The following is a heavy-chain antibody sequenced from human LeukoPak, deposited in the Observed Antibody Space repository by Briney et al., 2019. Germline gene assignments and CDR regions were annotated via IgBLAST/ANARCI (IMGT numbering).Heavy chain of an antibody. J-gene: IGHJ3*02. V-gene: IGHV3-72*01. CDR1: GFTFSDYI. CDR2: IRRGTNGYTT. Sequence: SGGSLRLSCAASGFTFSDYILDWVRQAPGKGLEWVGRIRRGTNGYTTEYAASVKGIFIISRDDSKNSMYLHMNSLKTEDTAVYHCTRDGGEGGNSAFDIWGPGTMVTVSS. D-gene: IGHD3-16*01. CDR3: TRDGGEGGNSAFDI.